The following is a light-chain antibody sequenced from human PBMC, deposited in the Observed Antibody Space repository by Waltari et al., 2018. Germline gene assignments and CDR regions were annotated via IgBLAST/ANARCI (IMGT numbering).Light chain of an antibody. CDR1: QSVLYSSNNKNY. Sequence: DIVMTQSPDSLAVSLGERATINCKSSQSVLYSSNNKNYLAWYQQKPGQPPKLLIYWASTRESGVPDRVSGSVSGTDFTLTISSLQAEDVAVYYCQHYYSPPWTFGQGTKVEIK. J-gene: IGKJ1*01. CDR3: QHYYSPPWT. V-gene: IGKV4-1*01. CDR2: WAS.